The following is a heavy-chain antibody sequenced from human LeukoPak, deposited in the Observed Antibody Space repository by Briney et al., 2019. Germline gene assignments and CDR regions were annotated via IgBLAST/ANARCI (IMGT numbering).Heavy chain of an antibody. CDR1: GFALSSHW. J-gene: IGHJ6*02. Sequence: TGGSLRLSCAASGFALSSHWMTSVRQAPGRGPEWVANVNRDGSQTYYVDSVKGRFPISRDNAKNPLYLQMNSLRAEDTALYHCGRNNGMDVWGQGTTVIVSS. CDR3: GRNNGMDV. CDR2: VNRDGSQT. V-gene: IGHV3-7*03.